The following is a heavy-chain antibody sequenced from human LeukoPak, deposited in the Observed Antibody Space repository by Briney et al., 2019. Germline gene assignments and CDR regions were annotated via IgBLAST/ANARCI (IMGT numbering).Heavy chain of an antibody. CDR2: INWNGGST. Sequence: GGSLRLSCAASGFTFDDYGMSWVRQAPGKGLEWVSGINWNGGSTGYADSVKGRFTISRDNAKNSLYLQMNSLRAEDTAVYYCARARYDFWSGYFYYYYYYMDVWGKGTTVTVSS. J-gene: IGHJ6*03. CDR1: GFTFDDYG. CDR3: ARARYDFWSGYFYYYYYYMDV. V-gene: IGHV3-20*04. D-gene: IGHD3-3*01.